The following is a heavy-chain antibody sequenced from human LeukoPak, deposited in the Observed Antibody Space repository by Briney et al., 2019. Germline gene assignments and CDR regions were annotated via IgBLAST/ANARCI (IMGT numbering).Heavy chain of an antibody. CDR2: IRSKAYGGTT. Sequence: GRSLRLSCTASGFTFGDYAMSWFRQAPGKGLEWVGFIRSKAYGGTTEYAASVKGRFTISRDDSKSIAYLQMNSLKTEDTAVYYCTRDLRGVSSGYYYGDYYYYYYMDVWGEGTTVTVSS. CDR3: TRDLRGVSSGYYYGDYYYYYYMDV. J-gene: IGHJ6*03. D-gene: IGHD3-22*01. V-gene: IGHV3-49*03. CDR1: GFTFGDYA.